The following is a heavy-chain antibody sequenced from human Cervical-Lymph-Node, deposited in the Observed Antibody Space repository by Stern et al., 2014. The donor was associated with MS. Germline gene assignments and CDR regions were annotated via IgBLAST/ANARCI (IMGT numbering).Heavy chain of an antibody. J-gene: IGHJ4*02. CDR3: ARNGGNYAFDY. CDR2: IYHSGST. CDR1: GGSISSGYW. V-gene: IGHV4-4*02. Sequence: QVQLQQSGPGLVKPSGTLSLTCAVSGGSISSGYWWSWVRQPPGKGLEWSGEIYHSGSTNYNPSLKSRVTISVDTSKNHFSLKMNSVNAADTAVYYCARNGGNYAFDYWGQGTLVAVSS. D-gene: IGHD4-23*01.